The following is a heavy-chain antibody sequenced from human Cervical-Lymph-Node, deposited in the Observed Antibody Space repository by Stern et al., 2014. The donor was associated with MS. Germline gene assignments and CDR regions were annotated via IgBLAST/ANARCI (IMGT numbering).Heavy chain of an antibody. CDR3: ARVFAV. D-gene: IGHD2-21*01. CDR2: VSFDGSDE. Sequence: VHLVESGGGVVQPGQSLRLSCAASGFPFNAYALHWVRQAPGKGLEWVAAVSFDGSDEYYADSVKGRFTISRDNSKNTLYLQVNSLRLDDTAVYYCARVFAVWGQGTTVIVSS. CDR1: GFPFNAYA. V-gene: IGHV3-30*04. J-gene: IGHJ6*02.